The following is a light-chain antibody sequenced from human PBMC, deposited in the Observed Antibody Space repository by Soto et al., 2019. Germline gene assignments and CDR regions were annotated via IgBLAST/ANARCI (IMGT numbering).Light chain of an antibody. CDR2: HTS. CDR1: QTVNSR. CDR3: HQRQSWPRT. V-gene: IGKV3-11*01. J-gene: IGKJ1*01. Sequence: EIVMTQSPATLSVSPWEIATLSCRASQTVNSRLAWYQHKPGQAPRLLIYHTSNRATGIPARFSGSGSGTDFTLTISSLEPEDFAVYYCHQRQSWPRTFGQGTKVDIK.